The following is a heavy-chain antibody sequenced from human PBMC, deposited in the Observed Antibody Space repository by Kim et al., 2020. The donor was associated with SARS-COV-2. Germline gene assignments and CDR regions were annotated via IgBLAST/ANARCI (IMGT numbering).Heavy chain of an antibody. CDR1: GFTFSSYS. CDR2: ISSSSSYI. J-gene: IGHJ4*02. Sequence: GGSLRLSCAASGFTFSSYSMNWVRQAPGKGLEWVSSISSSSSYIYYADSVKGRFTISRDNAKNSLYLQMNSLRAEDTAVYYCARDQFPFQGIFGVDYWGQGTLVTVSS. V-gene: IGHV3-21*01. D-gene: IGHD3-3*01. CDR3: ARDQFPFQGIFGVDY.